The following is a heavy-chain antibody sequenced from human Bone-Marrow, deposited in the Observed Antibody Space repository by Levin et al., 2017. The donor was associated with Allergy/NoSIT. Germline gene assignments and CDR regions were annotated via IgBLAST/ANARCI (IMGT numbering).Heavy chain of an antibody. Sequence: SGPTLVKPTQTLTLTCTFSGFSLTSSGMCVSWIRQPPGKALEWLALIDWTDDKDYSTSLKTRLTISKDTAKNQVVLTMTDMDPVDTATYYCARTNHWENGDLDFWGQGTLVTVSS. CDR2: IDWTDDK. CDR1: GFSLTSSGMC. D-gene: IGHD2-8*01. J-gene: IGHJ4*02. V-gene: IGHV2-70*01. CDR3: ARTNHWENGDLDF.